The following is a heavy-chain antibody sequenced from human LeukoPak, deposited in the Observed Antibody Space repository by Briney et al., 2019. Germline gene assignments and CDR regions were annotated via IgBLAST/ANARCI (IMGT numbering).Heavy chain of an antibody. CDR3: ARGPSTGDLYAYYYYYYMDV. CDR2: IIPILGIA. J-gene: IGHJ6*03. Sequence: GASVKVSCKASGGTFSSYTISWVRQAPGQGLEWMGRIIPILGIANYAQKFQGRVTITADKSTSTAYMELSSLRSEDTAVYYCARGPSTGDLYAYYYYYYMDVWGKGTTVTVSS. D-gene: IGHD7-27*01. V-gene: IGHV1-69*02. CDR1: GGTFSSYT.